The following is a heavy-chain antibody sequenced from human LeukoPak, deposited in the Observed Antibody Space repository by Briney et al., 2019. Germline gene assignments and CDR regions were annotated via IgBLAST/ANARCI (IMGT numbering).Heavy chain of an antibody. Sequence: GGSLRLSCAASGLTVSSNYMSWVRQAPGKGLEWVSVIYSGGSTYYADSVKGRFTISRDNSKNTLYLQMNSLRAEDTAVYYCARDQRRGSSWYVDHYYYYGMDVWGQGTTVTVSS. V-gene: IGHV3-66*01. J-gene: IGHJ6*02. CDR3: ARDQRRGSSWYVDHYYYYGMDV. D-gene: IGHD6-13*01. CDR1: GLTVSSNY. CDR2: IYSGGST.